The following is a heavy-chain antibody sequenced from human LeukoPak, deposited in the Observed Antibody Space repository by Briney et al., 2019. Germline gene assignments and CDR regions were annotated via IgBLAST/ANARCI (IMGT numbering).Heavy chain of an antibody. CDR2: IYYIGTT. Sequence: PSETLSLSCTASGFSISTYYWSWIRQPPGKGLEWVGFIYYIGTTNYNPSLKSRVTISVDTSKNQFSLKLSSVTAADTVFYYCAKDQGYGGFDYWGQGALVTVSS. V-gene: IGHV4-59*01. CDR3: AKDQGYGGFDY. D-gene: IGHD3-16*01. J-gene: IGHJ4*02. CDR1: GFSISTYY.